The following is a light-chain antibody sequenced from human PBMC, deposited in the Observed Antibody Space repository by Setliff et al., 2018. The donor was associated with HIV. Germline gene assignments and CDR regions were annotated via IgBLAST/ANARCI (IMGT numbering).Light chain of an antibody. CDR3: SSYKTGNTLV. CDR1: SSDIGVSKY. CDR2: EVI. J-gene: IGLJ3*02. V-gene: IGLV2-14*01. Sequence: QSVLTQPASVSGSPGQSITISCTGTSSDIGVSKYVSWYQQHPGRAPELMIFEVINRPSGVSDRFSGSKSGNTASLTISGLQAEDEADYYCSSYKTGNTLVFGGGTK.